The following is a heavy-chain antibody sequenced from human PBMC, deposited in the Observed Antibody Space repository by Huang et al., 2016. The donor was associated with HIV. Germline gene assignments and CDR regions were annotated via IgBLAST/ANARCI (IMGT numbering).Heavy chain of an antibody. CDR3: ARGGGSSSWFDY. V-gene: IGHV1-18*01. CDR2: INT. Sequence: QVQLVQSGAEVKKPGASVKVSCKASGYTFTSYGISWVRQAPGQGLEGMGWINTNYAQKLQGRVTMTTDTSTSTAYMELRSLRSDDTAVYYCARGGGSSSWFDYWGQGTLVTVSS. CDR1: GYTFTSYG. D-gene: IGHD6-13*01. J-gene: IGHJ4*02.